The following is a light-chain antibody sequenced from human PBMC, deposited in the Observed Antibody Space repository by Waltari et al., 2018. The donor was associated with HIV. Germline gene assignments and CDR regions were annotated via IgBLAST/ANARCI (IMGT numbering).Light chain of an antibody. CDR3: CSYAGSGDV. CDR1: SSDVGSYNL. Sequence: QSAMTQPASVSGSPGQSITISCTGTSSDVGSYNLVSWYQQHPGKAPKLMIYEVSKQPAGVSIRFSGSKSGNTASLTISGLQAEDDADYYCCSYAGSGDVFGTGTKVTVL. J-gene: IGLJ1*01. CDR2: EVS. V-gene: IGLV2-23*02.